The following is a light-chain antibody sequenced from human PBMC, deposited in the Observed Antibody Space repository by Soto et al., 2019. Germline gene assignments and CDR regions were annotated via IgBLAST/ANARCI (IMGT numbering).Light chain of an antibody. CDR2: DSS. J-gene: IGKJ4*01. CDR3: QHYDHLPLT. Sequence: DVQMTQSPSSLSASVGDRVTITCQANQDISNYLNWYQQRPGKAPKLLIYDSSNLETGVPSRFSGDGSGTHFTFTISSLRPEDIGTYYCQHYDHLPLTFGGGTKVAIK. V-gene: IGKV1-33*01. CDR1: QDISNY.